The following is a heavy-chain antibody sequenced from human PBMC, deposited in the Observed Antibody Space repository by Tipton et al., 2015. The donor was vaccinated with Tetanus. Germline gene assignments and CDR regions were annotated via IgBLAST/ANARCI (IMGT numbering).Heavy chain of an antibody. J-gene: IGHJ4*02. V-gene: IGHV4-39*01. CDR1: GASISNSSSY. CDR2: IYFSGST. D-gene: IGHD3-22*01. Sequence: TLSLTCTVSGASISNSSSYWGWIRQSPRKGLEWIGNIYFSGSTYYNPSLKSRVTISVDTSKDQFSLRLNSVTAADTAVYYCAKLFRVRARGITMVVVVPPGYFDYWGQGTLVTVSS. CDR3: AKLFRVRARGITMVVVVPPGYFDY.